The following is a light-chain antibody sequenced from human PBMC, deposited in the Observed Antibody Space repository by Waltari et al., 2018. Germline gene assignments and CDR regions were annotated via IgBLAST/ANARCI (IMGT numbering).Light chain of an antibody. CDR3: CSYTGTYTHWV. V-gene: IGLV2-11*01. CDR1: SNDVGAYNH. CDR2: DVS. Sequence: QSALTQPRSVSGSPGQSVTISCTGTSNDVGAYNHVSWHQQHPGNAPKLMIYDVSKRPSGVPDRFSASKSGNTASLTISGLQAEDEADYYCCSYTGTYTHWVFGGGTKLTVL. J-gene: IGLJ3*02.